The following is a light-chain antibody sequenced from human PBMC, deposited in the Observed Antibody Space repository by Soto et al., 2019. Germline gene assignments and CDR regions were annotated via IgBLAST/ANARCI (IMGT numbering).Light chain of an antibody. J-gene: IGLJ1*01. Sequence: SALTQPASVSGSPGQSITISCTGTSSDVGSYNLVSWYQQHPGKAPKLMIYEGSKRPSGVSNRFSGSKSGNTASLTISGLQAEDEADYYCSSYASSTTPYVFGTGTKVTV. CDR2: EGS. CDR1: SSDVGSYNL. CDR3: SSYASSTTPYV. V-gene: IGLV2-14*02.